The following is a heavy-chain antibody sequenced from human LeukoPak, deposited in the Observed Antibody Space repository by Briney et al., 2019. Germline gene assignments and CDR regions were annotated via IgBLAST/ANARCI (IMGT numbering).Heavy chain of an antibody. CDR2: MNPNSGDT. V-gene: IGHV1-8*01. CDR3: ARTGMGGNVWIDS. Sequence: ASVKVSCKASGYTFTNYDINWVRQATGQGLEWMGWMNPNSGDTGYAEKFQGRVTMTRDTSTSTAYMELTSLTSDDTAIFYCARTGMGGNVWIDSWGQGTLATVSS. CDR1: GYTFTNYD. J-gene: IGHJ5*01. D-gene: IGHD1-26*01.